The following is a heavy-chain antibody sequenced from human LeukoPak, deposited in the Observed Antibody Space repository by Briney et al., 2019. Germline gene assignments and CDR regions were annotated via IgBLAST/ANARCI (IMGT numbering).Heavy chain of an antibody. CDR1: GYSISSGYY. V-gene: IGHV4-38-2*02. J-gene: IGHJ3*02. D-gene: IGHD1-26*01. Sequence: SSETLSLTCTVSGYSISSGYYWGWIRQPPGKGLEWIGSIYYSGSTYYNPSLKSRVTISVDASKNQFSLKLSSVTAADTAVYYCARDQWELPFDAFDIWGQGTMVTVSS. CDR2: IYYSGST. CDR3: ARDQWELPFDAFDI.